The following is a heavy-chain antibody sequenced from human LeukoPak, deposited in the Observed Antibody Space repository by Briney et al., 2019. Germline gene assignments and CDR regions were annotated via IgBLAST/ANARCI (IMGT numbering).Heavy chain of an antibody. CDR3: ARGSNVIDY. D-gene: IGHD2/OR15-2a*01. V-gene: IGHV4-39*01. CDR2: IYYSGNT. Sequence: SETLSLTCTVSDGSISSSSYYWGWIRQPPGKGLEWIGSIYYSGNTYSNPSLKSRVTISVDTSKNQFSLRLTSVTAADTAVYYCARGSNVIDYWGQGTLVTDSS. CDR1: DGSISSSSYY. J-gene: IGHJ4*02.